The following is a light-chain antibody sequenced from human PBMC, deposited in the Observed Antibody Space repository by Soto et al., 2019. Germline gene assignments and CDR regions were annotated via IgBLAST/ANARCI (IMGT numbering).Light chain of an antibody. J-gene: IGKJ1*01. CDR2: DAS. CDR1: QNIRSR. V-gene: IGKV1-5*01. Sequence: DFQMTQSPSTLSASVGDRVTITCRASQNIRSRLAWFQQKPGKAPKLLIYDASSVESGVPQRFSGSGSGTELTLTISSLQTDDFSTYYCQQYHTYWTFGQGTKVE. CDR3: QQYHTYWT.